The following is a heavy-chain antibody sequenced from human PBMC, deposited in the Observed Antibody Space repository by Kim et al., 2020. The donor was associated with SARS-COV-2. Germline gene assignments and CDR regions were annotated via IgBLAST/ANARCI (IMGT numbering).Heavy chain of an antibody. J-gene: IGHJ4*02. Sequence: KYSQKFQGRVTITRDTSASTAYMELSSLRSEDTAVYYCARGGILRFFFGYWGQGTLVTVSS. CDR3: ARGGILRFFFGY. D-gene: IGHD3-3*01. V-gene: IGHV1-3*01.